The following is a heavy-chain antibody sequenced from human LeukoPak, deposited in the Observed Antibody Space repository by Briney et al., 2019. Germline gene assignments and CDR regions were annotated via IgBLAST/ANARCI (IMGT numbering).Heavy chain of an antibody. V-gene: IGHV1-2*02. CDR2: INPNSGGT. CDR1: GYTFTGYY. Sequence: ASVKVSCKASGYTFTGYYMHWVRQAPGQGLEWMGWINPNSGGTNYAQKFQGRVTMTRDTSISTAYMELSRLRSDDTAVYYCARELRAPTMFGVVISSMDVWGKGTTVTVSS. J-gene: IGHJ6*03. CDR3: ARELRAPTMFGVVISSMDV. D-gene: IGHD3-3*01.